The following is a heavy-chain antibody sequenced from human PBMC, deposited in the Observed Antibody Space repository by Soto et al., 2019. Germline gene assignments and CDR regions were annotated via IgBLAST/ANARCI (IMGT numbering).Heavy chain of an antibody. CDR1: GIAFSGCG. D-gene: IGHD3-10*01. CDR2: ISSDGSQK. J-gene: IGHJ2*01. V-gene: IGHV3-30*18. CDR3: AKNIVRGHWYFDL. Sequence: QVQLVESGGGVVQPGKSLRLSCAASGIAFSGCGMFWVRQTPSKGLEWVAAISSDGSQKYYADSVKGRVTISRDNSKNTLDVQMNGLTTEDTAVDYGAKNIVRGHWYFDLWGRGTLVTVSS.